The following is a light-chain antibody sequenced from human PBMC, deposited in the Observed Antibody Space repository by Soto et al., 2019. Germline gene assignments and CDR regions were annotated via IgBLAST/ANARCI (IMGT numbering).Light chain of an antibody. V-gene: IGKV1-5*03. CDR1: QSIGSR. Sequence: DIQMTQSPSTLSASVGDRVTITCRASQSIGSRLAWYQQKPGKAPTLLIYKASSLESGVPARFSGSGSGTEFTLTISSLEPDDFATYYCQQYISCLYTFGQGTKLEIK. J-gene: IGKJ2*01. CDR3: QQYISCLYT. CDR2: KAS.